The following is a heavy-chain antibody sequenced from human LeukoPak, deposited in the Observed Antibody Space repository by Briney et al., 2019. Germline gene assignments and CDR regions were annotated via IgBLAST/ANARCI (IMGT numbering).Heavy chain of an antibody. CDR3: ARSIANRGYHDY. CDR1: GGTFSSYA. V-gene: IGHV1-69*05. Sequence: ASVKVSCKASGGTFSSYAISWVRQAPGQGLEWMGGIIPIFGTANYAQKFQGRVTITTDESTSTAYMELSSLRSEDTAVYYCARSIANRGYHDYWGQGTLVTVSS. D-gene: IGHD1-14*01. CDR2: IIPIFGTA. J-gene: IGHJ4*02.